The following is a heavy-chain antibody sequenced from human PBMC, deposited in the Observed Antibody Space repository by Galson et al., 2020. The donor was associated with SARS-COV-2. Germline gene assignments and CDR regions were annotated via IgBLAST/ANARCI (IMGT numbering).Heavy chain of an antibody. D-gene: IGHD3-10*01. CDR1: GFTFSSYA. CDR3: AKDPIGDVLLWFGDVEASMDV. Sequence: GESLKISCAASGFTFSSYAMSWVRQAPGKGLEWVSAISGSGGSTYYADSVKGRFTISRDNSKNTLYLQMNSLGAEDTAVYYCAKDPIGDVLLWFGDVEASMDVWGQGTTVTVSS. J-gene: IGHJ6*02. V-gene: IGHV3-23*01. CDR2: ISGSGGST.